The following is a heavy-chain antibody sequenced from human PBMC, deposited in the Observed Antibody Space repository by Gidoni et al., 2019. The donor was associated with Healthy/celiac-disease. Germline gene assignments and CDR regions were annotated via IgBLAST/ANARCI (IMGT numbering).Heavy chain of an antibody. CDR2: IYDSGST. D-gene: IGHD5-18*01. CDR3: ARDVPRYSYGYVGAGHFDY. CDR1: GGSIRRSRYY. Sequence: QLHLQESGPGLVKPSETLSLTCTVTGGSIRRSRYYWGWIRQPPGKGLEWSGSIYDSGSTYYNPSLKSRVTISVDTSKNQFSLKLSSVTAADTAVYYCARDVPRYSYGYVGAGHFDYWGQGTLVTVSS. V-gene: IGHV4-39*07. J-gene: IGHJ4*02.